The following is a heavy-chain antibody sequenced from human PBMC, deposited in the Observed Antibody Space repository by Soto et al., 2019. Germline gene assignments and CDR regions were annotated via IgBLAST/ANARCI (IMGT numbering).Heavy chain of an antibody. CDR3: ASRTESYSSYAFDI. V-gene: IGHV3-48*03. CDR1: GFTFSSYE. Sequence: EVQLVESGGGLVQPGGSLRLSCAASGFTFSSYEMNWVRQAPGKGLEWVSYISSSGSTIYYADSVKGRFTISRDNAKNSLYLQMNSLRAEDTAVYYCASRTESYSSYAFDIWGQGTMVTDSS. CDR2: ISSSGSTI. J-gene: IGHJ3*02. D-gene: IGHD6-6*01.